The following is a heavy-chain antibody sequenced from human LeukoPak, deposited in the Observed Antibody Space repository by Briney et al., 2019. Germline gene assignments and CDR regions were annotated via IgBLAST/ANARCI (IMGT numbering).Heavy chain of an antibody. CDR1: GFTFSAYW. V-gene: IGHV3-7*01. CDR3: ARVASDAFDL. J-gene: IGHJ3*01. Sequence: PGGSQRLSCAASGFTFSAYWMSWVRPAPGKGLEGVANIKQDGSEKYYVDSVKGRFTISRDNAKNSLYLQMNSLRAEDTAVYYCARVASDAFDLWGQGTMVTVSS. CDR2: IKQDGSEK.